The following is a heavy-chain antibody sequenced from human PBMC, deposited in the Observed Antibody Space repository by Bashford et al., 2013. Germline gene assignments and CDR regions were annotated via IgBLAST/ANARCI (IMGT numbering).Heavy chain of an antibody. D-gene: IGHD2-21*02. V-gene: IGHV1-2*02. CDR2: IDPNSGAT. Sequence: VASVKVSCKASGYTFTGYFMHWVRQAPGQGLEWMGWIDPNSGATKYEQKLQDRVTMTRDTSTSTVYLDLSSLRSDDTAVYYCALVRLPGYDALDFWGQG. CDR1: GYTFTGYF. CDR3: ALVRLPGYDALDF. J-gene: IGHJ3*01.